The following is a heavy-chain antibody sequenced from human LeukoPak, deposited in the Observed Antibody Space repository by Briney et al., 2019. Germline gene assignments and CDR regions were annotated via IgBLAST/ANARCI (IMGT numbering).Heavy chain of an antibody. J-gene: IGHJ4*02. CDR3: ARDSEGAMGY. CDR2: IYYSGST. V-gene: IGHV4-59*12. CDR1: GGSISSYY. D-gene: IGHD1-26*01. Sequence: SETLSLTCTVSGGSISSYYWSWIRQPPGKGLEWIGYIYYSGSTNYNPSLKSRVTISVDTSKNQFSLKLSSVTAADTAVYYCARDSEGAMGYWGQGTLVTVSS.